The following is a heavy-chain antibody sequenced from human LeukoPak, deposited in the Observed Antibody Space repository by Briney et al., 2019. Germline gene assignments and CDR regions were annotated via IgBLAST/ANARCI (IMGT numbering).Heavy chain of an antibody. J-gene: IGHJ4*02. Sequence: PSETLSLTCTVSGGSISSGGYPWSWIRQPPGKGLEWIGYTYYSGSTYYKSSLKSRLTISLDTSKNQFSLKLSSVTAADTAVYYCARGEVASAGYFDYWGQGTLVTVSS. CDR3: ARGEVASAGYFDY. CDR1: GGSISSGGYP. CDR2: TYYSGST. V-gene: IGHV4-30-4*07. D-gene: IGHD6-13*01.